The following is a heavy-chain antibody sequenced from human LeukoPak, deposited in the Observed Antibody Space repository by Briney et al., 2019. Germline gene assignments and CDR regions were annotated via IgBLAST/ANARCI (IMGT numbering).Heavy chain of an antibody. Sequence: PSGALSLTCAVSGASISSNNCWTWVRQPPGKGLEWIGEIYDSGSTNYNPPLKSRVTISIDKSKKQFSLTLSSMTAADTAVYYCARNGGNSDFDYWGQGTLVTVSS. CDR2: IYDSGST. V-gene: IGHV4-4*02. J-gene: IGHJ4*02. CDR3: ARNGGNSDFDY. CDR1: GASISSNNC. D-gene: IGHD4-23*01.